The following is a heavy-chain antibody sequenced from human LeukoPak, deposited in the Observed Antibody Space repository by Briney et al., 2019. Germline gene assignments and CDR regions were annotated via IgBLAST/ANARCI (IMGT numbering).Heavy chain of an antibody. CDR3: ARDFDY. CDR2: IYFSGSS. V-gene: IGHV4-39*07. CDR1: GGSISSSSYY. J-gene: IGHJ4*02. Sequence: SETLSLTCTVSGGSISSSSYYWGWIRQPPGKGLEWIGSIYYSGSIYFSGSSYYNPSLKSRVTISGDTSKNHFSLRLSSVTAADTAVYYCARDFDYWGQGTLVTVSS.